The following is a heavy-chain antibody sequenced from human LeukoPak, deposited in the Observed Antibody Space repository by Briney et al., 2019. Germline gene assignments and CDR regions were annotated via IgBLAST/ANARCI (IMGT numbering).Heavy chain of an antibody. CDR1: GFTFNSFW. Sequence: GGSLRLSCAASGFTFNSFWMSWVRQAPGKGLEWVANIKQGGGEKYYVDSVKGRFTISRDNAKNSLYLQMNSLRAEDAAVYYCARDTTYLGSGSLTAHWGQGTLVTVSS. V-gene: IGHV3-7*01. D-gene: IGHD3-10*01. CDR2: IKQGGGEK. J-gene: IGHJ4*02. CDR3: ARDTTYLGSGSLTAH.